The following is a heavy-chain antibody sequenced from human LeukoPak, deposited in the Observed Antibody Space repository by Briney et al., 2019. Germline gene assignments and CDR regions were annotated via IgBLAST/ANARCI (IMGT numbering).Heavy chain of an antibody. CDR2: IIPIFDTA. V-gene: IGHV1-69*05. CDR1: GGTFSSYA. CDR3: ARAGGIVGATGDFDY. J-gene: IGHJ4*02. Sequence: SVKVSCKVSGGTFSSYAISWVRQAPGQGLEWMGGIIPIFDTANYAQKFQGRVTITTDESTSTAYMELSSLRSEDTAVYYCARAGGIVGATGDFDYWGQGTLVTVSS. D-gene: IGHD1-26*01.